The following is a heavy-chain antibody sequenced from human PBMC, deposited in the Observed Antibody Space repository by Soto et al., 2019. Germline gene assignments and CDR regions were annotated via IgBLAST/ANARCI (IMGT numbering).Heavy chain of an antibody. V-gene: IGHV3-49*04. Sequence: LRLSCTTSGFTFDDDAMSWVRQAPGKGLEWVGFIRSRTYGGTTEYAASVKGRFTISRDDSKSIAYLQMNSLKTADTAVYYCTRTLRGGYDSHFVSWGQGTLVTVSS. CDR1: GFTFDDDA. CDR2: IRSRTYGGTT. CDR3: TRTLRGGYDSHFVS. D-gene: IGHD5-12*01. J-gene: IGHJ4*02.